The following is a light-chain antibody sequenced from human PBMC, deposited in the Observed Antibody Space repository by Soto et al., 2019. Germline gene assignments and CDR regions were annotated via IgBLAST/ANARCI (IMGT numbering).Light chain of an antibody. Sequence: AIRMTQSPSSLSASTGDRVTITCRARQGINSYLAWYQQKPGKAPKLLIYAASTLQSGVPSRFSGNGSGTDFTLTISCLQSEDFATYYCQQYSSYLYTFGQGTKLEIK. CDR2: AAS. V-gene: IGKV1-8*01. J-gene: IGKJ2*01. CDR3: QQYSSYLYT. CDR1: QGINSY.